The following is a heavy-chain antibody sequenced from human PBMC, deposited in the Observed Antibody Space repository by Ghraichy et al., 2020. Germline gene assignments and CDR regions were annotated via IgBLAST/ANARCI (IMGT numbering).Heavy chain of an antibody. CDR2: IYWDDDK. CDR3: AHIMVRGANPYYFDY. D-gene: IGHD3-10*01. J-gene: IGHJ4*02. V-gene: IGHV2-5*02. CDR1: GFSLSTSGVG. Sequence: SGPTLVKPTQTLTLTCTFSGFSLSTSGVGVGWIRQPPGKALEWLALIYWDDDKRYSTSLKSRLTITKDTSKNQVVLTMTNMDPVDTATYYCAHIMVRGANPYYFDYWGQGTLVTVSS.